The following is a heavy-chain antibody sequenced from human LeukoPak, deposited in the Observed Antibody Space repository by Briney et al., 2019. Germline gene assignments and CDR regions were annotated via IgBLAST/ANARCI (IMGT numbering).Heavy chain of an antibody. D-gene: IGHD3-16*02. CDR3: ARDRGFGRDYVWGSYQDY. J-gene: IGHJ4*02. V-gene: IGHV3-30*04. Sequence: GGSLRLSCAASGFTLSSYAMHWVRQAPGKGLEWVAVISYDGSNKYYADSVKGRLTISRDNSKNTLYLQMNSLRAEDTAVYYCARDRGFGRDYVWGSYQDYWGQGTLVTVSS. CDR1: GFTLSSYA. CDR2: ISYDGSNK.